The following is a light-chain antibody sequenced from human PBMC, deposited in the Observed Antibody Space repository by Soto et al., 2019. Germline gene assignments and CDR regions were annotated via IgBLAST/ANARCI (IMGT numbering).Light chain of an antibody. CDR3: CSYAGSSTVV. J-gene: IGLJ2*01. CDR1: SSDIGSHNL. Sequence: QSALTQPASVSGSPGQSITVSCTGTSSDIGSHNLVSWYQQHPGEAPKLIIYDVSKRPPGVSYRFSGSKSGNTASLTISGLQADDEADYYCCSYAGSSTVVFGGGTKLTVL. CDR2: DVS. V-gene: IGLV2-23*02.